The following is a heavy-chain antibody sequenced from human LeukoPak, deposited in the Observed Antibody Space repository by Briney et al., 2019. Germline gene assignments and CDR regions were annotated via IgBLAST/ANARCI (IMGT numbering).Heavy chain of an antibody. J-gene: IGHJ4*02. D-gene: IGHD3-16*02. V-gene: IGHV3-7*01. Sequence: GGSLRLSCAASGFTFSSYWMTWFRLAPGKGLEWVANIKEDGSEKNYVDYVKGRFTISRDNAKNSLVLQMNSLRVEDTAVYYCARGHQTCRYWGQGTLVTVSS. CDR1: GFTFSSYW. CDR3: ARGHQTCRY. CDR2: IKEDGSEK.